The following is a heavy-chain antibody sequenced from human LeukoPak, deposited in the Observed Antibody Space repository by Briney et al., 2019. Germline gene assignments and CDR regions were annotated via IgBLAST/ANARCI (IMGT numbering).Heavy chain of an antibody. J-gene: IGHJ1*01. V-gene: IGHV1-69*04. Sequence: ASVKVSCKASGGTFSSYAISWVRQAPGQGLEWMGRIIPILGIANYAQKFQGRVTITADKSTSTAYMELSSLRSEDTAVYYCARDRQGSPGTSQHWGQGTLVTVSS. CDR1: GGTFSSYA. CDR2: IIPILGIA. CDR3: ARDRQGSPGTSQH. D-gene: IGHD6-13*01.